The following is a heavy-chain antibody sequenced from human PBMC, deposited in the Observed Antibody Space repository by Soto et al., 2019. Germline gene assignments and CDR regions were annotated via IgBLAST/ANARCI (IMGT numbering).Heavy chain of an antibody. CDR2: ISGSGGST. J-gene: IGHJ4*02. CDR1: GFTFSSYA. V-gene: IGHV3-23*01. CDR3: AKPICGGDCYSDY. D-gene: IGHD2-21*02. Sequence: EVQLLESGGGLVQPGGSLRLSCAASGFTFSSYAMSWVRQAPGKGLEWVSAISGSGGSTYYADSVKGRFTISRDNSKNTLYLQINSLRAEDTAVYYCAKPICGGDCYSDYWGQGTLVTVSS.